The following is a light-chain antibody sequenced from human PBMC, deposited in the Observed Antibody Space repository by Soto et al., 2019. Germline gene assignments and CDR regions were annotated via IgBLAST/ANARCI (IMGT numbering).Light chain of an antibody. V-gene: IGKV1-39*01. CDR2: AAS. Sequence: DIQVTQSPSSLSASVGDRLTITCRASQSISTYLNWYRQKPGKAPELLIYAASSLQSGVPSRFSGSGSGTDFTLTISSLQPEDFATYYCQQSYSTPWTFGQGTKVDIK. CDR3: QQSYSTPWT. J-gene: IGKJ1*01. CDR1: QSISTY.